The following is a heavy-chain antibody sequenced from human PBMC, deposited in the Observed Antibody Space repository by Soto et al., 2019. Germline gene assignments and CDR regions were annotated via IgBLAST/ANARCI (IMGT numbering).Heavy chain of an antibody. CDR2: IYYSGST. Sequence: SEALSLTCTVSGGSISSYYWIWIRRPPGKGLEWIGYIYYSGSTNYNPSLKSRVTISVDTSKNQFSLKLSSVTAADTAVYYCAHGGWYYYYGMDVWGQGTTVTVSS. V-gene: IGHV4-59*01. CDR1: GGSISSYY. CDR3: AHGGWYYYYGMDV. D-gene: IGHD6-19*01. J-gene: IGHJ6*02.